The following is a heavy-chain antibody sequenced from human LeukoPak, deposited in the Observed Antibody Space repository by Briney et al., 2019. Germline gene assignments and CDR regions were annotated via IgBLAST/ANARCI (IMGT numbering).Heavy chain of an antibody. D-gene: IGHD2-15*01. CDR2: IRGSGDST. V-gene: IGHV3-23*01. CDR1: GFTFSSYA. J-gene: IGHJ4*02. CDR3: ASSDGGAATGPFDY. Sequence: GGSLRLSCAASGFTFSSYAMTWVRQAPGKGLEWVSAIRGSGDSTYYADSVKGRFTISRDNSKNTLYLQMNRLRAEDTAVYYCASSDGGAATGPFDYWGQGTLVTVSS.